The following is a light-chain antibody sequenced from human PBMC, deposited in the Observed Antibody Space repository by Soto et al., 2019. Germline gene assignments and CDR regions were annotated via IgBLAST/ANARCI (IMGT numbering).Light chain of an antibody. Sequence: QSVLTQPPSASGSPGLSVAISCTGTSSDVGGYNYVSWYQQHPGRAPKLIIYEVSHRFSVRSYRFSGSKARNTASLTISGLQAEDEGDYYCTSFAPGRIYVFGSGTKVNVL. V-gene: IGLV2-14*03. J-gene: IGLJ1*01. CDR3: TSFAPGRIYV. CDR1: SSDVGGYNY. CDR2: EVS.